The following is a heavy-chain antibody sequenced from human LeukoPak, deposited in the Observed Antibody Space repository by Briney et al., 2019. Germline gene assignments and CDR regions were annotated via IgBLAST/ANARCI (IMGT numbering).Heavy chain of an antibody. Sequence: SETLSLTCTVSGASISSSDSYWSWIRQPPGKGLEWIGSIYRRGSTSYNPSLKSRVTVSEDMSKNHFSLRLSSMTAADTAVYYCARHVQDLGIKVWGQGTTVTVSS. J-gene: IGHJ6*02. CDR3: ARHVQDLGIKV. CDR1: GASISSSDSY. CDR2: IYRRGST. V-gene: IGHV4-39*01.